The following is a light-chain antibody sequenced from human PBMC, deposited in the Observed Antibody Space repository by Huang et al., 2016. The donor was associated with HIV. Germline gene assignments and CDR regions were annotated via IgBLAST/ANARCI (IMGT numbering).Light chain of an antibody. CDR2: GAS. CDR1: RSITAS. CDR3: QQFKGVPYT. J-gene: IGKJ2*01. V-gene: IGKV1-5*01. Sequence: DIQMTQSPSTLSASVGDTVILTCRASRSITASLAWYQQKPGQAPKLLIYGASTLDGGVPLRFSGSGSGTEFTLTITSVQPDDFASYYCQQFKGVPYTFGRGTKLEIK.